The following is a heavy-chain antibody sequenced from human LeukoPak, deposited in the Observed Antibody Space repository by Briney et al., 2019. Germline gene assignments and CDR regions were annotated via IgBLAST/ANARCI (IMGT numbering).Heavy chain of an antibody. J-gene: IGHJ4*02. D-gene: IGHD5-12*01. V-gene: IGHV5-51*01. CDR3: ARERGGSGYDSGLDYDF. CDR2: IYPGDSDT. CDR1: GYSFTSYW. Sequence: GESLKISCKGSGYSFTSYWIGWVRQMPGKGLEWMGIIYPGDSDTRYSPSFQGQVTMSADISISAAYLQWSSLKASDTAIYYCARERGGSGYDSGLDYDFWGQGTLVTVSS.